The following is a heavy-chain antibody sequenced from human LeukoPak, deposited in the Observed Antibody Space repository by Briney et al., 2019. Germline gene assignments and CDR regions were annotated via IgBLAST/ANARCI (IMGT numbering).Heavy chain of an antibody. D-gene: IGHD3-10*01. V-gene: IGHV3-30-3*01. CDR2: ISDDGSRQ. Sequence: PGRSLRLSCAATGFTFSNYAIHWGRQAPGKGLEWVAFISDDGSRQHYADSVKGRFTISRDNSKNTLNLQVNSLRAEDTAVYYCVKDRTGTYTLDYWGQGTLVTVSS. CDR3: VKDRTGTYTLDY. J-gene: IGHJ4*02. CDR1: GFTFSNYA.